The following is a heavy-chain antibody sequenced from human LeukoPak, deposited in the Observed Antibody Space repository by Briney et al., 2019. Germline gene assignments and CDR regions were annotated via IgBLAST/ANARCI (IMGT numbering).Heavy chain of an antibody. J-gene: IGHJ5*02. CDR2: INHSGST. CDR1: GGSISSNNW. D-gene: IGHD6-13*01. Sequence: NASETLSLTCAVSGGSISSNNWWSWVRQPPGKGLEWIGEINHSGSTNYNPSLKSRVTISVDTSKNQFSLKLSSVTAADTAVYYCATRPDIGAAGPGWFDPWGQGTLVTVSS. V-gene: IGHV4-4*02. CDR3: ATRPDIGAAGPGWFDP.